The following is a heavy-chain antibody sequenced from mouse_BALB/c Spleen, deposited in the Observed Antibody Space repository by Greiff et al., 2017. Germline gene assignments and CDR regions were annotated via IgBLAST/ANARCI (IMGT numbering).Heavy chain of an antibody. CDR1: GFTFSSYG. CDR2: LSSGGST. Sequence: DVMLVESGGGLVQPGGSLKLSCAASGFTFSSYGMSWVRQTPDKRLEWVASLSSGGSTYYPDSVKGRFTISRDNARNILYLQMSSLRSEDTAMYYCARGDRYWYFDVWGAGTTVTVSS. J-gene: IGHJ1*01. CDR3: ARGDRYWYFDV. V-gene: IGHV5-6-5*01.